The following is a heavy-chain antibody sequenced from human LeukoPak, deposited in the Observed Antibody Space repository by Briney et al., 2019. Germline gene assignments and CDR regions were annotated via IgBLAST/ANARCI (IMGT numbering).Heavy chain of an antibody. V-gene: IGHV4-34*01. D-gene: IGHD5-24*01. CDR3: ARVGVEMATIGDYYFDY. CDR1: GGSFSGYY. CDR2: INHSGST. Sequence: SETLSLTCAVYGGSFSGYYWSWIRQPPGKGLEWIGEINHSGSTNYNPSLKSRVTISVDTSKNQFSLKLSSVTAADTAAYYCARVGVEMATIGDYYFDYWGQGTLVTVSS. J-gene: IGHJ4*02.